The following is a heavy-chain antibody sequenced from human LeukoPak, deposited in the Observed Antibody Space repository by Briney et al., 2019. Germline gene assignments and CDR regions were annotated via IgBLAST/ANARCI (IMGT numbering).Heavy chain of an antibody. CDR1: GFTFSSYW. V-gene: IGHV3-74*01. CDR2: INSDGSRT. Sequence: GGSLRLSCAASGFTFSSYWMHWVRQAPGKGLMWVSRINSDGSRTTYADSVRGRFTISRDNAKSTLYLQMNSPRAEDTAVYYCARVRDDYTYFDCWGQGTLVTVSS. D-gene: IGHD4-11*01. CDR3: ARVRDDYTYFDC. J-gene: IGHJ4*02.